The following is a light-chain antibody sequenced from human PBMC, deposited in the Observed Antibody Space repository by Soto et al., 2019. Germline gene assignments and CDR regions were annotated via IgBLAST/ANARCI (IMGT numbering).Light chain of an antibody. CDR2: GNS. J-gene: IGLJ1*01. Sequence: QSALTLPPPISEAPGQIVTFSCTTNSSNIGADYEAHGYQQLPGTAPKLLIYGNSNRPSVVPDRFSGSNSGTSASLAITGLQAEDEADYYCQSYDSSLSGSVFGTGTTVTV. V-gene: IGLV1-40*01. CDR1: SSNIGADYE. CDR3: QSYDSSLSGSV.